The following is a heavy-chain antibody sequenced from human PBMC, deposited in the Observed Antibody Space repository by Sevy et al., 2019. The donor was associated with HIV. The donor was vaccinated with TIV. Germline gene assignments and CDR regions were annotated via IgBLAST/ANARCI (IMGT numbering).Heavy chain of an antibody. J-gene: IGHJ5*02. Sequence: GGSLRLSCAASGFTFSDYYMSWVRQAPGKGLEWVSYISSSGSTIYYADSVKGRFTISRDNAKNSLYLQMNSLRAEDTAVYYCARDPTYYDFWSGYYTGWFDPWGQVTLVTVSS. D-gene: IGHD3-3*01. V-gene: IGHV3-11*01. CDR2: ISSSGSTI. CDR3: ARDPTYYDFWSGYYTGWFDP. CDR1: GFTFSDYY.